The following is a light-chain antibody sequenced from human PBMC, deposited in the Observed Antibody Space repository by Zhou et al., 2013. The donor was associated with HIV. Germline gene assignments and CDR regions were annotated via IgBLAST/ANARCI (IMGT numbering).Light chain of an antibody. CDR2: GAS. CDR3: QQYKNWPTT. CDR1: QSISST. Sequence: EIVMTQSPATLSVSPGERATLSCRASQSISSTLARYQQKPGQTPRLLIYGASTRAAGFPARFSGSGSGTEFTLTISSMQSEDVAIYYCQQYKNWPTTFGQGTRLDIK. J-gene: IGKJ5*01. V-gene: IGKV3-15*01.